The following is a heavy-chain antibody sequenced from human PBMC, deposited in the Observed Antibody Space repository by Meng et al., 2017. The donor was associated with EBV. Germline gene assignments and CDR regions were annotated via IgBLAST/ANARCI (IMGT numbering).Heavy chain of an antibody. J-gene: IGHJ4*02. D-gene: IGHD6-19*01. CDR2: INPNSGGT. CDR3: ARVGIAVAGTGDY. CDR1: GSTFTGYY. V-gene: IGHV1-2*06. Sequence: PVRQSGAEVKKPGASVKVSCQASGSTFTGYYMHWVRQAPGQGLEWMGRINPNSGGTNYAQKFQGRVTMTRDTSISTAYMELSRLRSDDTAVYYCARVGIAVAGTGDYWGQGTLVTVSS.